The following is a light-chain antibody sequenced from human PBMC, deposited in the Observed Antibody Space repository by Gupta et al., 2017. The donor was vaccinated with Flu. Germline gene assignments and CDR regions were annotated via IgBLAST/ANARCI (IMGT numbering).Light chain of an antibody. Sequence: SYELTQPPSVAVSPDQTASITCSGEKLGYKSVLWYQQKFGQSPVVVIYQDNKRPSGIPERFSGSKSGNTATLTISGAQTMDEADYYCQVWDNSAVIFGGGTKVTVL. CDR1: KLGYKS. J-gene: IGLJ2*01. V-gene: IGLV3-1*01. CDR3: QVWDNSAVI. CDR2: QDN.